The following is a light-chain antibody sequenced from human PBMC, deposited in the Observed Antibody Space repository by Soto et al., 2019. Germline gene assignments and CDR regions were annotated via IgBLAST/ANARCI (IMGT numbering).Light chain of an antibody. CDR1: QSVSSF. V-gene: IGKV3-11*01. J-gene: IGKJ4*01. CDR3: QQRSNWPLT. Sequence: EIVLTQSPATLSLSPGERATLSCRASQSVSSFLAWYQQKPGQAPRLLIYDASNRATGIPARFSGSGSGTDFTLTICNLEPEDFAVYYCQQRSNWPLTFGGGTKVDIK. CDR2: DAS.